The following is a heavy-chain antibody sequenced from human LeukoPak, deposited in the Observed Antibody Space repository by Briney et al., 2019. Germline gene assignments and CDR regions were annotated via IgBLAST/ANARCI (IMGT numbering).Heavy chain of an antibody. CDR2: IYYSGSI. CDR3: ARHPLRRVGATFQAFDI. CDR1: GGFITSSTHY. J-gene: IGHJ3*02. V-gene: IGHV4-39*01. Sequence: SETLSLTCTVSGGFITSSTHYWGWIRRPPGKGLEWIGSIYYSGSIYSNPSLKSRVTISVDTSNNQFSLNLSSMTAADTAVYYYARHPLRRVGATFQAFDIWGQGTTVTVSS. D-gene: IGHD1-26*01.